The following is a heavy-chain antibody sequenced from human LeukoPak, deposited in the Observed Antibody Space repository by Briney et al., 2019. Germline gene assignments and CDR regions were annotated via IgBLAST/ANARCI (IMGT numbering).Heavy chain of an antibody. CDR2: IYYSGST. J-gene: IGHJ6*03. D-gene: IGHD3-10*01. V-gene: IGHV4-59*01. CDR3: ARSSMVRGVISPYYYYYMDV. CDR1: GGSISSYY. Sequence: SETLSLTCTVSGGSISSYYWSWIRQPPGKGLEWIGYIYYSGSTNYNPSLKSRVTISADTSKNQFSLKLSSVTAADTAVYYCARSSMVRGVISPYYYYYMDVWGKGTTVTISS.